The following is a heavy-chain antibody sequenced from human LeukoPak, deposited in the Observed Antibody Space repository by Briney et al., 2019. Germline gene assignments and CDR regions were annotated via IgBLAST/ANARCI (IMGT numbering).Heavy chain of an antibody. CDR2: ITSGGGST. CDR3: ARDHPNCVGTSCLLLDY. CDR1: GFTFSTYA. J-gene: IGHJ4*02. Sequence: TGGSLRLSCTASGFTFSTYATSWVRQAPGKGLEWVSTITSGGGSTYYADSVKGRFTISRDSSKNTLYLRVNSLRAEDTAVYYCARDHPNCVGTSCLLLDYWGQGTLVTVSS. D-gene: IGHD2-2*01. V-gene: IGHV3-23*01.